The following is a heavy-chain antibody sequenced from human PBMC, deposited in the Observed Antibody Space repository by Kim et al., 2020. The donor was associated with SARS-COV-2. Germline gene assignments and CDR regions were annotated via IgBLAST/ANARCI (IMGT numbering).Heavy chain of an antibody. CDR1: GYTFTSYG. D-gene: IGHD3-10*01. V-gene: IGHV1-18*04. J-gene: IGHJ6*02. CDR3: ARLWVFYYFYYGMDV. CDR2: ISAYNGNT. Sequence: ASVKVSCKASGYTFTSYGISWVRQAPGQGLEWMGWISAYNGNTNYAQKLQGRVTMTTDTSTSTAYMELRSLRSDDTAVYYCARLWVFYYFYYGMDVWGQGTTATVSS.